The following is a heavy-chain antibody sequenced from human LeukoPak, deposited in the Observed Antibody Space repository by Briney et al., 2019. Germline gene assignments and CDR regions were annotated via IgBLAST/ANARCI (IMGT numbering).Heavy chain of an antibody. CDR3: AKDLGWELPAEAY. Sequence: GGSLRLCCDASGFTFVRYVMKRVRQAPGKGLESLATIYGSGVSISYADSVKGRFTISRDNSNNTLYLQMNSLRVEDTAMYFCAKDLGWELPAEAYWGQGILVTVSS. CDR1: GFTFVRYV. CDR2: IYGSGVSI. J-gene: IGHJ4*02. D-gene: IGHD1-26*01. V-gene: IGHV3-23*01.